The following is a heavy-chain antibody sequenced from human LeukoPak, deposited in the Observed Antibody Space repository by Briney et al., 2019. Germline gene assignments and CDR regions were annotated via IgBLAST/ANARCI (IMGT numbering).Heavy chain of an antibody. CDR2: IKQDGSEK. CDR3: ARDGGMATIRFDY. Sequence: QPGGSLRLSCAASGFTVSSNYMSWVRQAPGKGLEWVANIKQDGSEKYYVDSVKGRFTISRDNAKNSLYLQMNSLRAEDTAVYYCARDGGMATIRFDYWGQGTLVTVSS. J-gene: IGHJ4*02. V-gene: IGHV3-7*01. D-gene: IGHD5-24*01. CDR1: GFTVSSNY.